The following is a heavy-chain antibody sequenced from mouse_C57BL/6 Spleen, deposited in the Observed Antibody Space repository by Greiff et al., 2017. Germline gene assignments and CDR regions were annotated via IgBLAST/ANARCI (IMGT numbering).Heavy chain of an antibody. J-gene: IGHJ4*01. CDR2: ISSGSSTI. D-gene: IGHD2-4*01. Sequence: EVQRVESGGGLVKPGGSLKLSCAASGFTFSDYGMHWVRQAPEKGLEWVAYISSGSSTIYYADTVKGRFTISRDNAKNTLFLQMTSLRSEDTAMYYCARPSYDYDGEAYYAMDYWGQGTSVTVSS. V-gene: IGHV5-17*01. CDR3: ARPSYDYDGEAYYAMDY. CDR1: GFTFSDYG.